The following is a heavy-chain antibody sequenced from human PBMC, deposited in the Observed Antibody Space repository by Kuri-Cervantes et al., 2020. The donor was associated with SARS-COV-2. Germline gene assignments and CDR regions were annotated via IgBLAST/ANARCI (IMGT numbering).Heavy chain of an antibody. CDR3: ARRFGTNWFDL. D-gene: IGHD3-16*01. J-gene: IGHJ5*02. CDR1: GYSFTTYC. Sequence: GESLKISCKASGYSFTTYCIAWVRQKPGKGLEWMGTIRPYDSTTTYGPSFQGQVTISADKSVDTAYLQWNNLRAADTAIYYCARRFGTNWFDLWGQGTLVTVSS. CDR2: IRPYDSTT. V-gene: IGHV5-51*01.